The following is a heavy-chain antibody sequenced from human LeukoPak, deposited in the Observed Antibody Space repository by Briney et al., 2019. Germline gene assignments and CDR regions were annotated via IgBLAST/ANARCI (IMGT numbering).Heavy chain of an antibody. CDR2: ISAYNGYT. D-gene: IGHD4-11*01. Sequence: GASVKVSCKTSGYTFTNYGVSWVRQAPGHGLEWMGWISAYNGYTNYAQKLQVRVTMTTDTSTSTAYMELRSLTFDDTAVYYCARDKAVTTELTQYFQHWGQGTLVTVSS. J-gene: IGHJ1*01. V-gene: IGHV1-18*01. CDR3: ARDKAVTTELTQYFQH. CDR1: GYTFTNYG.